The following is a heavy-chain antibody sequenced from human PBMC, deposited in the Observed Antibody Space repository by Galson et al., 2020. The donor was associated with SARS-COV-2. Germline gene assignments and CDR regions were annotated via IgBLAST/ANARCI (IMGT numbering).Heavy chain of an antibody. J-gene: IGHJ4*02. Sequence: HGESLKISCKGSGYSFTTYWIVWVRQLPGKGLEYMGIIYPGDSDTRYSPSFQGQVTISADKSTSTAYLQWSRLKASDTAMYYCARFWNPENPLDYWGQGTLVTVSS. D-gene: IGHD1-1*01. CDR3: ARFWNPENPLDY. CDR1: GYSFTTYW. CDR2: IYPGDSDT. V-gene: IGHV5-51*01.